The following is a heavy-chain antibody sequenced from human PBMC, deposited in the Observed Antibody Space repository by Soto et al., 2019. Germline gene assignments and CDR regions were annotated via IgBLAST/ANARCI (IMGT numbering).Heavy chain of an antibody. CDR2: ISYDGTGK. CDR1: GFTFSGFG. D-gene: IGHD1-7*01. Sequence: QVQLVESGGGVVQPGRSLRLSCAASGFTFSGFGMHWVRQAPGKGLEWVAHISYDGTGKDYADSMEGRFTISRDSSKNTLYLQMNSLKTEDTAMYYCAKRATMGTKELDYWGQGTPVIVSS. J-gene: IGHJ4*02. CDR3: AKRATMGTKELDY. V-gene: IGHV3-30*18.